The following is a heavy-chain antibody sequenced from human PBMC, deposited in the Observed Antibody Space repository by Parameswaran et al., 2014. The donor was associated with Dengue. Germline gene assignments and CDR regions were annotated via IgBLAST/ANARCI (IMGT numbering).Heavy chain of an antibody. CDR2: ISYDGSNK. CDR3: AKSYEGAVTHVPFDY. V-gene: IGHV3-30*18. Sequence: VRQAPGKGLEWVAVISYDGSNKYYADSVKGRFTISRDNSKNTLYLQMNSLRAEDTAVYYCAKSYEGAVTHVPFDYWGQGTLVTVSS. D-gene: IGHD4-17*01. J-gene: IGHJ4*02.